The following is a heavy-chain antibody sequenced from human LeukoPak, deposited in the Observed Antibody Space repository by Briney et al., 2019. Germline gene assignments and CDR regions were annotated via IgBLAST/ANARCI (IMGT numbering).Heavy chain of an antibody. CDR1: GGSISSYY. J-gene: IGHJ4*02. D-gene: IGHD3-3*01. Sequence: SETLSLTCTVSGGSISSYYWSWIRQPPGKGLEWIGYIYYSGSTNYNPSLKSRVTISVDTSKNQFSLKLSSVTAADTAVYYCARGPIFGVVTTWGQGTLDTVSS. V-gene: IGHV4-59*01. CDR2: IYYSGST. CDR3: ARGPIFGVVTT.